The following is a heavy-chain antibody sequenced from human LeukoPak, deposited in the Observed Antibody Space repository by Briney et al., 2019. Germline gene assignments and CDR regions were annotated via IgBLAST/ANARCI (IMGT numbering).Heavy chain of an antibody. V-gene: IGHV3-23*01. Sequence: GGSLRLSCAASGFTFSSYAMSWVRQAPGKGLEWVSAISGSGGSTYYADSMKGRFTISRDNSKNTLYLQMNSLRAEDTAVYYCARDTTGYPDYWGQGTLVTVSS. CDR3: ARDTTGYPDY. D-gene: IGHD6-13*01. J-gene: IGHJ4*02. CDR2: ISGSGGST. CDR1: GFTFSSYA.